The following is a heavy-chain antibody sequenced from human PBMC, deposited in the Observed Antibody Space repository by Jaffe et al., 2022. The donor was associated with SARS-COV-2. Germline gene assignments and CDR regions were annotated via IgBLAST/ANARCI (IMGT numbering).Heavy chain of an antibody. V-gene: IGHV3-11*01. CDR1: GFTFSNYQ. Sequence: QVQLVESGGGLVKPGGSLRLSCEASGFTFSNYQMSWIRQAPGKGLEWLAYISNSGSDIHYAESVKGRFTISRDNAQNSVYVQMNSLRAEDTAVYYCATLRIVASGWDYYYYMDVWGKGTTVTVSS. CDR3: ATLRIVASGWDYYYYMDV. D-gene: IGHD5-12*01. J-gene: IGHJ6*03. CDR2: ISNSGSDI.